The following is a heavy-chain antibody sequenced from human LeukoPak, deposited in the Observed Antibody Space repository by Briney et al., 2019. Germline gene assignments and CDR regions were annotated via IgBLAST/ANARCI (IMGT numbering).Heavy chain of an antibody. CDR3: ARVGYYESSGYYEY. V-gene: IGHV1-2*06. J-gene: IGHJ4*02. CDR1: GYTLTDYY. D-gene: IGHD3-22*01. CDR2: INPNSGGT. Sequence: GASVNVSCKACGYTLTDYYMHWVRQAPAQGLEWMVRINPNSGGTNYAQKFQGRLTMTRDTSISKVCLELSRLRSDETAVYYCARVGYYESSGYYEYWGQGTLVTVSS.